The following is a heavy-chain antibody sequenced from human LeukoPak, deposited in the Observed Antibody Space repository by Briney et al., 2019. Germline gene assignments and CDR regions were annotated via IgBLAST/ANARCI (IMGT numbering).Heavy chain of an antibody. V-gene: IGHV3-30-3*01. CDR2: ISYDGSNK. D-gene: IGHD3-22*01. CDR3: ARDSNYDTSGHYY. J-gene: IGHJ4*02. Sequence: PGGSLRLSCAASGFTFSSYAMHWVRQAPGKGLEWVAVISYDGSNKYYADSVKGRFTISRDNSKNTLYLQTNSLRAEDTAVYYCARDSNYDTSGHYYWGQGTLVTVSS. CDR1: GFTFSSYA.